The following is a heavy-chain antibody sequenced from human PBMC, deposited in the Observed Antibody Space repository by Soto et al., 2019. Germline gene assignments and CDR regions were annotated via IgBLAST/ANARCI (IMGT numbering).Heavy chain of an antibody. CDR2: ISAYNGNT. D-gene: IGHD3-3*01. CDR1: GYTFTSYG. J-gene: IGHJ6*02. CDR3: AKHYDFWTATVGMDV. Sequence: QVQLVQSGAEVKKPGASVKVSCKASGYTFTSYGISWVRQAPGQGLEWMGWISAYNGNTNYAQKLQGRVTMTTDTSTSTAYMEMRSLRSDDTAVYYCAKHYDFWTATVGMDVWGQGTTVTVSS. V-gene: IGHV1-18*01.